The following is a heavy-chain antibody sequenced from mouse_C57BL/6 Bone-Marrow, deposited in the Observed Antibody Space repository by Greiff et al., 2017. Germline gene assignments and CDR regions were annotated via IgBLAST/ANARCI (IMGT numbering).Heavy chain of an antibody. D-gene: IGHD2-5*01. J-gene: IGHJ1*03. V-gene: IGHV1-55*01. CDR2: IYPGSGST. CDR3: ARPYYSNYWYFDV. CDR1: GYTFTSYW. Sequence: QVQLQQPGAELVKPGASVKMSCKASGYTFTSYWITWVKQRPGQGLEWIGDIYPGSGSTNYNAKFKSKATLTVDTASSTAYMQLSSLTSEDSAVYYCARPYYSNYWYFDVWGTGTTVTVSS.